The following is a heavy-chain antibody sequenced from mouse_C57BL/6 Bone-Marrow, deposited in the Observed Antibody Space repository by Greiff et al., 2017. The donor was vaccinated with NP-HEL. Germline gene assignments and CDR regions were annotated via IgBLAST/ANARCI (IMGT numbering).Heavy chain of an antibody. CDR2: INPGSGGT. CDR3: AREGDGYSHFDY. V-gene: IGHV1-54*01. CDR1: GYAFTNYL. D-gene: IGHD2-3*01. Sequence: VQLHQSGAELVRPGTSVKVSCKASGYAFTNYLIEWVKQRPGQGLEWIGVINPGSGGTNYNEKFKGKATLTADKSSSTAYMQLSSLTSEDSAVYFCAREGDGYSHFDYWGQGTTLTVSS. J-gene: IGHJ2*01.